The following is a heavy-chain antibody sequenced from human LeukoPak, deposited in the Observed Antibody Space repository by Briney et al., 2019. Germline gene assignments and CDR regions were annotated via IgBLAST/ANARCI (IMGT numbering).Heavy chain of an antibody. CDR1: GYTFTGYY. Sequence: ASVKASCKASGYTFTGYYMHWVRQAPGQGLEWMGWINPNSGGTNYAKKFQGRVTMTRDTSISTAYMELSRLRSDDTAVYYCARDMYIVVVPAASGYYYGMDVWGQGTTVTVSS. J-gene: IGHJ6*02. V-gene: IGHV1-2*02. CDR2: INPNSGGT. CDR3: ARDMYIVVVPAASGYYYGMDV. D-gene: IGHD2-2*01.